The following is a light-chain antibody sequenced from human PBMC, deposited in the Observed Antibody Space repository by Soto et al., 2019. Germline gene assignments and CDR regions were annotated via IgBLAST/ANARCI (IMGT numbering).Light chain of an antibody. CDR2: KAS. CDR1: QSINSW. CDR3: QQYNGYWT. V-gene: IGKV1-5*03. Sequence: DIQMTQSPSTLSASVGDRVTISCRVSQSINSWLAWYQQKPGKAPKLLIYKASSLESGVPSRFSGSGSGTEFTLTISSLQPDDFATYYCQQYNGYWTFGQGTKVEIK. J-gene: IGKJ1*01.